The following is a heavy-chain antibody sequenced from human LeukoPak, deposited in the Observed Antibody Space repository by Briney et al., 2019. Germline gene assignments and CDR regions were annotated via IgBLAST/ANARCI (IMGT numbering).Heavy chain of an antibody. V-gene: IGHV5-51*01. J-gene: IGHJ4*02. Sequence: GESLKISCKGSGYIFTNYWIGWVRQMPGKGLEWVGIMYPRDSETRYSPSFQGQATMSVDKSTNTAYLQWSSLKASDTAMYYCGLVKGISLDYWGQGTLVTVSS. CDR1: GYIFTNYW. D-gene: IGHD2-2*01. CDR3: GLVKGISLDY. CDR2: MYPRDSET.